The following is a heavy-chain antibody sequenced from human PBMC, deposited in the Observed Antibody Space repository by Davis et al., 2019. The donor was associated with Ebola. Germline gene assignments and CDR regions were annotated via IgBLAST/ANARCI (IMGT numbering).Heavy chain of an antibody. V-gene: IGHV4-59*12. J-gene: IGHJ4*02. CDR3: ARRRAYSGYDDY. CDR1: GGSISSYY. CDR2: IYYSGST. D-gene: IGHD5-12*01. Sequence: MPGGSLRLSCTVSGGSISSYYWSWIRQPPGKGLEWIGYIYYSGSTNYNPSLKSRVTISVDTSKNQFSLKLSSVTAADTAVYYCARRRAYSGYDDYWGQGTLVTVSS.